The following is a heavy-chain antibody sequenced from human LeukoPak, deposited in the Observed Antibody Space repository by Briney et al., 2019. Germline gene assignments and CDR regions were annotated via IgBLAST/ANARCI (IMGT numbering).Heavy chain of an antibody. CDR2: ISGSGVTT. V-gene: IGHV3-23*01. Sequence: GRSLRLSCAASGFTFSTYAMSWARQAPGKGPAWGSSISGSGVTTYYADPVKGRFTISRDNSKNTLYLQMNSLRVEDTAVYYFATRYSYGSYYFDYWGQGTLVTVSS. CDR3: ATRYSYGSYYFDY. D-gene: IGHD5-18*01. CDR1: GFTFSTYA. J-gene: IGHJ4*02.